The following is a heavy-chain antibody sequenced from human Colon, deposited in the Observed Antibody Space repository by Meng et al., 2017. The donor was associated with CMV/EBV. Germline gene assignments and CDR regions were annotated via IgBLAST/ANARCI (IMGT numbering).Heavy chain of an antibody. D-gene: IGHD2-8*01. CDR3: ARDPGLYYGY. Sequence: SETLSLTCVVYGGSFSDYFWRWIRQPPGKGLEWIGEINHSGGTNYNPSLKSRVTMSVDTSKNQFSLKLSSVTAADTAVYYCARDPGLYYGYWGQGTLVTVSS. J-gene: IGHJ4*02. CDR1: GGSFSDYF. V-gene: IGHV4-34*01. CDR2: INHSGGT.